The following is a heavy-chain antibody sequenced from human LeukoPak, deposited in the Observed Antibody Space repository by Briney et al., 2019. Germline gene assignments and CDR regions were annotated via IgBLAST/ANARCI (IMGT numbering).Heavy chain of an antibody. D-gene: IGHD6-13*01. CDR3: ARSQSSSLIDY. V-gene: IGHV3-33*01. J-gene: IGHJ4*02. CDR1: GFSFSAYG. Sequence: GRSLRLSCAASGFSFSAYGVHWVRQAPGKGLEWVAVIWYDGSSKDYADSVKGRFTLSRDNSKNTLYLQMNSLTVEDTAVYYCARSQSSSLIDYWGQGTLVTVSS. CDR2: IWYDGSSK.